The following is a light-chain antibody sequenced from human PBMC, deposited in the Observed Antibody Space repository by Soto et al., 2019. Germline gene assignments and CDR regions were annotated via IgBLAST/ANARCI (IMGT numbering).Light chain of an antibody. V-gene: IGKV3-11*01. CDR1: QSVSSY. Sequence: EIVLTQSPATLSLSPGERATLSCRASQSVSSYLAWYQQKPGQAPRLLIYDASNRATGIPARFSGSGSGTDFTLTISSLEPEDFAVYYCQQYVRAPWTFGQGTKVDIK. CDR3: QQYVRAPWT. CDR2: DAS. J-gene: IGKJ1*01.